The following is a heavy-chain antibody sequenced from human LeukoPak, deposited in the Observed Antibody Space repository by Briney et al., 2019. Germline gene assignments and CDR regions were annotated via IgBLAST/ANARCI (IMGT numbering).Heavy chain of an antibody. CDR1: GFTFTNYW. J-gene: IGHJ4*02. CDR3: ARSIDY. V-gene: IGHV3-7*01. D-gene: IGHD3-9*01. Sequence: GGSLRLSCAASGFTFTNYWMTWVRQAPGKGLGWVANLNQDGSEKYYVDSVKGRFTISRDNAKNSLYLQMNSLRAEDTAVYYCARSIDYWGQGTLVTVSS. CDR2: LNQDGSEK.